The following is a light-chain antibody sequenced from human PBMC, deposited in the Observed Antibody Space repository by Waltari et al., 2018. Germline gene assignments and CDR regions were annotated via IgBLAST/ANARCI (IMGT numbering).Light chain of an antibody. J-gene: IGLJ3*02. CDR2: NNN. Sequence: QSELTQPPSVSGALGQTVTISCTGSSSNIGAGYDVHWYQQFPGTAPKLLIYNNNERPSGVPDRFSGSKSGASASLAITGLQAEDEAVYYCQSFDNTLSGRVFGGGTELTVL. V-gene: IGLV1-40*01. CDR3: QSFDNTLSGRV. CDR1: SSNIGAGYD.